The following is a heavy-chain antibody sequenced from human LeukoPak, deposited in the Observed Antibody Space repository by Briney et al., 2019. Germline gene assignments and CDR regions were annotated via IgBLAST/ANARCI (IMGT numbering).Heavy chain of an antibody. CDR1: GFTFSSYG. D-gene: IGHD6-19*01. V-gene: IGHV3-30*02. Sequence: GGSLRLSCAASGFTFSSYGMHWVRQAPGKGLEWVAFIRYDGSNKYYADFVKGRFTISRDNSKNTLYLQMNSLRAEDMAVYYCAQDSYSSGWYGYFPHWGQGTLVTVSS. CDR2: IRYDGSNK. J-gene: IGHJ1*01. CDR3: AQDSYSSGWYGYFPH.